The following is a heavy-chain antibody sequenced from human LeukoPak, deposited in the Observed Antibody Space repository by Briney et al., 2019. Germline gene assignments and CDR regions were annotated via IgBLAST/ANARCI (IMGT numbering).Heavy chain of an antibody. J-gene: IGHJ4*02. CDR3: ARDTNSGTYIFDY. CDR1: GFTFSDYY. V-gene: IGHV3-11*04. CDR2: ISSSGSTI. Sequence: GGSLRLSCAASGFTFSDYYMTWIRQAPGKGLEWVSYISSSGSTIYYADSVKGRFTISRDNAKSSLYLQMNSLRAEDTAVYYCARDTNSGTYIFDYWGQGTLVTVSS. D-gene: IGHD1-26*01.